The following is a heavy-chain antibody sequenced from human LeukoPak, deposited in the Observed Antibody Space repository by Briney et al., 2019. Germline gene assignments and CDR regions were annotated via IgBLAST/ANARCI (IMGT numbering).Heavy chain of an antibody. CDR1: GFTFSSYA. V-gene: IGHV3-23*01. D-gene: IGHD5-12*01. J-gene: IGHJ4*02. CDR3: APAPPVATIDY. Sequence: GGSLRLSCAASGFTFSSYAMSWVRQAPGKGLEWVSAISGSGGSTYYADSGKGRFTISRDNSKNTLYLQMNSLRAEDTAVYYYAPAPPVATIDYWGQGTLVTVSS. CDR2: ISGSGGST.